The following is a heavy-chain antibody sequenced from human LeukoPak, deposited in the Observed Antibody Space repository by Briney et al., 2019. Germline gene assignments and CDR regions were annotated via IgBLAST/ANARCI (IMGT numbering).Heavy chain of an antibody. CDR3: ARAPSALYSSSWYEAGYYYCMDV. J-gene: IGHJ6*03. D-gene: IGHD6-13*01. CDR2: INPNSGGT. V-gene: IGHV1-2*02. Sequence: ASVKVSCKASGYTFTGYYMHWVRQAPGQGLEWMGWINPNSGGTNYAQKFQGRVTMTRDTSISTAYMELSRLRSDDTAVYYCARAPSALYSSSWYEAGYYYCMDVWGKGTTVTISS. CDR1: GYTFTGYY.